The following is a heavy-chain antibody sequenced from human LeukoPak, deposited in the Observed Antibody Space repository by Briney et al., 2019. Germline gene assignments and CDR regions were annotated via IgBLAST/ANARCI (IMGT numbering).Heavy chain of an antibody. CDR3: ARGVRDDFWSGLDV. CDR2: IYYSGST. J-gene: IGHJ6*04. V-gene: IGHV4-59*11. D-gene: IGHD3-3*01. CDR1: GGSISSHY. Sequence: PSETLSLTCTVSGGSISSHYWSWIRQPPGKGLEWIGYIYYSGSTNYNPSLKSRVTISVDTSKNQFSLKLSPVTAADTAVYYCARGVRDDFWSGLDVWGKGTTVTVSS.